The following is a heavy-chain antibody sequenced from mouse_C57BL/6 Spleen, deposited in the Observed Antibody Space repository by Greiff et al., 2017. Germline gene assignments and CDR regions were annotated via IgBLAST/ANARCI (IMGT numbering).Heavy chain of an antibody. J-gene: IGHJ1*03. CDR2: IDPSDSYT. D-gene: IGHD1-1*01. CDR1: GYTFTSYW. V-gene: IGHV1-69*01. CDR3: ARRGIYYYVYWYFDV. Sequence: VQLQQSGAELVMPGASVKLSCKASGYTFTSYWMHWVKQRPGQGLEWIGEIDPSDSYTNYNQKFKGKSTLTVYKSSSTAYMQLSSLTSEDSAVYYCARRGIYYYVYWYFDVWGTGTTVTVSS.